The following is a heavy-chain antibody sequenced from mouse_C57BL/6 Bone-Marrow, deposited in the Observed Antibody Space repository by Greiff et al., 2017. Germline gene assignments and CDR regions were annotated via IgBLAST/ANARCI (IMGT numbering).Heavy chain of an antibody. Sequence: VQLQQPGAELVMPGASVKLSCKASGYTFTSYWMHWVKQRPGQGLEWIGEIDPSDSYTNYNQKFKGKSTLTVEKSSSTAYMQLSSLTSEDSAVYYCERLGRGYWGQGTTLTVSS. CDR3: ERLGRGY. CDR2: IDPSDSYT. CDR1: GYTFTSYW. V-gene: IGHV1-69*01. D-gene: IGHD4-1*01. J-gene: IGHJ2*01.